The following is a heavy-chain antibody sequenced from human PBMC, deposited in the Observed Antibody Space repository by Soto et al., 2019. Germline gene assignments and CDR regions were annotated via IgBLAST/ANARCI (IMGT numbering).Heavy chain of an antibody. Sequence: LSLTCIVSGDSVTSGSYYWTWLRQPPGKGLEWIGYISYTGRTKYNPSLQSRVTISVDTSKDDFSLNLSSVTAADTAVYFCAREWGLLPYYVMNVWGHGTAVTVSS. V-gene: IGHV4-61*03. CDR3: AREWGLLPYYVMNV. D-gene: IGHD7-27*01. CDR2: ISYTGRT. CDR1: GDSVTSGSYY. J-gene: IGHJ6*02.